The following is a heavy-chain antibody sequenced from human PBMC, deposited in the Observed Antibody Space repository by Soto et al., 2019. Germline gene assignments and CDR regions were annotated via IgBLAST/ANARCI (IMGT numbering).Heavy chain of an antibody. J-gene: IGHJ4*02. CDR3: ARGRYGDY. CDR2: ISAHNGNT. CDR1: GYAFTTYG. Sequence: QVHLVQSGAEVKKPGASVKVSVKGSGYAFTTYGITWVRQAPGQGLEWMGWISAHNGNTNYAQKLQGRVTVTRDTSTSTAYMELRSLRSDDTAVYYCARGRYGDYWGQGALVTVSS. V-gene: IGHV1-18*01. D-gene: IGHD1-1*01.